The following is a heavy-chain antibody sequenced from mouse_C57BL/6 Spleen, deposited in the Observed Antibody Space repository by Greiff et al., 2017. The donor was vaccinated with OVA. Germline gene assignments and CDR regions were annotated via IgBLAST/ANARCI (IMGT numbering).Heavy chain of an antibody. Sequence: EVKLVESGGGLVKPGGSLKLSCAASGFTFSDYGMHWVRQAPEKGLEWVAYISSGSSTIYYADTVKGRFTISRDKAKNTLFLQMTSLRSEDTAMYYCASSYYSSYYWYFDVWGTGTTVTVSS. J-gene: IGHJ1*03. CDR1: GFTFSDYG. CDR2: ISSGSSTI. CDR3: ASSYYSSYYWYFDV. V-gene: IGHV5-17*01. D-gene: IGHD2-5*01.